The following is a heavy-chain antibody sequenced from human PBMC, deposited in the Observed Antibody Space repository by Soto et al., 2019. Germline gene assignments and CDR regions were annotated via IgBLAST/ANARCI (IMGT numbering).Heavy chain of an antibody. CDR1: GFTFSGSA. D-gene: IGHD1-26*01. CDR3: TRRVGATPHYYYGMDV. V-gene: IGHV3-73*01. CDR2: IRSKANSYAT. Sequence: GSLRLSCAASGFTFSGSAMHWVRQASGKGLEWVGRIRSKANSYATAYAASVKGRFTISRDDSKNTAYLQMNSLKTEDTAVYYCTRRVGATPHYYYGMDVWGQGTTVTVSS. J-gene: IGHJ6*02.